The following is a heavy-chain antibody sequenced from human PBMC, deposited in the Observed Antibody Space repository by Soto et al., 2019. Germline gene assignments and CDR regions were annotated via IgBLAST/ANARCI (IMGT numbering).Heavy chain of an antibody. CDR1: GYTFTSYY. CDR2: INPSGGST. Sequence: GASVKVSCKASGYTFTSYYMHWVRQAPGQGFEWMGIINPSGGSTSYAQKFQGRVTMTRDTSTSTVYMELSSLRSDDTAVYYCARDRSIAARSVAYYIDYSGQETLVTVSS. J-gene: IGHJ4*02. V-gene: IGHV1-46*01. D-gene: IGHD6-6*01. CDR3: ARDRSIAARSVAYYIDY.